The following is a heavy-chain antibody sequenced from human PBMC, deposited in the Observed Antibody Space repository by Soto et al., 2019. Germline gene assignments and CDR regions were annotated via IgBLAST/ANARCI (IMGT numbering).Heavy chain of an antibody. CDR2: ISAYNGNT. Sequence: ASVKVSCKASGYTFTSYGISWVRQAPGQGLEWMGWISAYNGNTNYAQKLQGRVTMTTDTSTSTAYMELRSLRSDDKAVYYCARVVVVAATKYYYYMDVWGKGTTVTVSS. CDR3: ARVVVVAATKYYYYMDV. J-gene: IGHJ6*03. CDR1: GYTFTSYG. V-gene: IGHV1-18*01. D-gene: IGHD2-15*01.